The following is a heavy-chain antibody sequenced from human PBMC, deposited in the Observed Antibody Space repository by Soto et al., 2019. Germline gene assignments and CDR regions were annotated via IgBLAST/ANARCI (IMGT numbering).Heavy chain of an antibody. J-gene: IGHJ4*02. D-gene: IGHD4-17*01. Sequence: SGPTLVNPSHTRTLTCTFSGFSLTTSGVCVGWIRQSPGKALEWLALIDWDDDKYYHTFLKTRLTISRDTSRKQVVLTMTNMDPVDTATYYCVRTSGHGGNPFEYWGQGTLVTVSS. CDR1: GFSLTTSGVC. CDR3: VRTSGHGGNPFEY. V-gene: IGHV2-70*01. CDR2: IDWDDDK.